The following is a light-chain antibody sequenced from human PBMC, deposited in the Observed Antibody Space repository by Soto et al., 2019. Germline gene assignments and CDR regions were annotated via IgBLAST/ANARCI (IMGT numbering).Light chain of an antibody. CDR2: AAS. V-gene: IGKV1-12*01. CDR3: QQGYSFAFT. J-gene: IGKJ3*01. Sequence: DMQMTQSPYSLSASVGDRVTITCRASQGISNYLAWYQQKPGKVPKLLIYAASNLQSGVPSRFSGSGSGTDCTLTISSLQPEDVATYFCQQGYSFAFTLGPGTKVDI. CDR1: QGISNY.